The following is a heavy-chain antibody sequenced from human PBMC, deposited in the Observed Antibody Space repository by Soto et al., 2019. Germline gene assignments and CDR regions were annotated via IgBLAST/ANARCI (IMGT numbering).Heavy chain of an antibody. CDR3: ATMWGGVGELITTFTRYYYGMDV. D-gene: IGHD3-10*01. CDR1: GYSFTSYW. CDR2: IDPSDSYT. J-gene: IGHJ6*02. Sequence: EVQLVQSGAEVKKPGESLRISCKGSGYSFTSYWISWVRQMPGKGLEWMGRIDPSDSYTNYSPSFQGHVTISADKSISTAYLQWSSLKASDTAMYYCATMWGGVGELITTFTRYYYGMDVWGQGTTVTVSS. V-gene: IGHV5-10-1*01.